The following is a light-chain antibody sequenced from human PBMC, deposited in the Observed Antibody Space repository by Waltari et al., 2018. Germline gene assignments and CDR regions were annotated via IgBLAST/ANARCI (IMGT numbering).Light chain of an antibody. CDR3: QVWASTSDRV. J-gene: IGLJ2*01. CDR2: YDS. V-gene: IGLV3-21*04. CDR1: NLGSEH. Sequence: SYVLTQPPSVSVAPGETARITCGGANLGSEHVHWYQQKPGQAPVVVIYYDSDRPSGIPDRFSGSNSGNAATLTISRVEAGDEADYYCQVWASTSDRVFGGGTKLTVV.